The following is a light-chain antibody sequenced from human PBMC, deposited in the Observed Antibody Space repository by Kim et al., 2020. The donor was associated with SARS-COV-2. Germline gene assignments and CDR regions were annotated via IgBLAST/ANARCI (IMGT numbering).Light chain of an antibody. CDR1: QGISSN. CDR3: QKYDGAPWT. V-gene: IGKV1-27*01. J-gene: IGKJ1*01. CDR2: AAS. Sequence: DIQMTQSPSSLSASVGDRVTITCRASQGISSNLAWYQHKPGKVPKLLISAASALQSGVPSRFSGSGSGTDFTLTISSLQPEDVATYFCQKYDGAPWTFGQGTKVEIK.